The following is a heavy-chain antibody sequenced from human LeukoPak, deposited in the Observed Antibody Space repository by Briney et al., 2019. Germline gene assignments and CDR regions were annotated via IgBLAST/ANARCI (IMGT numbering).Heavy chain of an antibody. Sequence: GGSLRLSCAASGFAVSSIYMGWVRQAPEKGLEWVSLIYDSGATTYADSVKGRFTISRDSSKNTLSLQMNNLRAEDTAVYYCAKDGGPFDYWGQGTLVTVSS. V-gene: IGHV3-53*01. J-gene: IGHJ4*02. CDR1: GFAVSSIY. CDR2: IYDSGAT. CDR3: AKDGGPFDY.